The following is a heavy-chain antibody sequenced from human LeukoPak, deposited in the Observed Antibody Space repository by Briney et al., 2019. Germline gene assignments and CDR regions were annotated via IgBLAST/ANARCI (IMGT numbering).Heavy chain of an antibody. D-gene: IGHD5-18*01. J-gene: IGHJ4*02. CDR2: ISGSGGST. CDR1: GFTFSSYA. CDR3: AKYSYGSPWSPGYFDY. V-gene: IGHV3-23*01. Sequence: GGSLGLSCAASGFTFSSYAMSWVRQAPGKGLEWVSAISGSGGSTYYADSVKGRFTISRDNSKNTLYLQMNSLRAEDTAVYYCAKYSYGSPWSPGYFDYWGQGTLVTVSS.